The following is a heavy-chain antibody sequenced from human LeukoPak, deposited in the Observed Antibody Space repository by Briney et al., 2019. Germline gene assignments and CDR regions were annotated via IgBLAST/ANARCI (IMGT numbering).Heavy chain of an antibody. V-gene: IGHV4-4*07. Sequence: SETLSLTCSVSGDSISGYYWRWIRQPAGKGLEWIGRIYTWGSTIYNPSLKSRVTMSVDTSKNQFSLNLTSATAADTAVYYCATAPILRGEGGEHYKYGMDVWGQGTTVIVSS. CDR3: ATAPILRGEGGEHYKYGMDV. CDR1: GDSISGYY. J-gene: IGHJ6*02. CDR2: IYTWGST. D-gene: IGHD2-2*02.